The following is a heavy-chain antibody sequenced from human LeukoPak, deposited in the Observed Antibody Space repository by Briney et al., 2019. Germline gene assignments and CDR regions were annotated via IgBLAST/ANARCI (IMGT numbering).Heavy chain of an antibody. J-gene: IGHJ4*02. V-gene: IGHV4-59*01. Sequence: SETMSLTCTVSGGSISSYYWSWIRQPPVKGLEWIGYIYYSGSTNYNPSLKSRVTISVDTSKNQFSLKLSSVTAADTAVYYCAYSSGSTFDYWGQGTLVTVSS. CDR2: IYYSGST. D-gene: IGHD6-19*01. CDR3: AYSSGSTFDY. CDR1: GGSISSYY.